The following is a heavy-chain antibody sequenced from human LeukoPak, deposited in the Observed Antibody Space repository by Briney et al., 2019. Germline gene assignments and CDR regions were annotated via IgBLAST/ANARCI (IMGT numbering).Heavy chain of an antibody. V-gene: IGHV3-23*01. CDR3: AKGRSGRSRSWYFDL. CDR2: ISGSGGST. J-gene: IGHJ2*01. Sequence: PGGSLRLSCAASGFTFSSYAMSWVRQAPGKGLEWVSAISGSGGSTYYADSVKGQFTISRDNSKNTLYLQMNSLRAEDTAVYYCAKGRSGRSRSWYFDLWGRGTLVTVSS. CDR1: GFTFSSYA. D-gene: IGHD6-19*01.